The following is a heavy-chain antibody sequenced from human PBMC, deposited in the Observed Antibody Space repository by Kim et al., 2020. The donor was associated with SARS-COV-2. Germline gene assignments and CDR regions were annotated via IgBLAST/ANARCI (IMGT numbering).Heavy chain of an antibody. J-gene: IGHJ6*02. Sequence: SVKVSCKASGGTFSSYAISWVRQAPGQGLEWMGGIIPIFGTANYAQKFQGRVTITADESTSTAYMELSSLRSEDTAVYYCAARGGSCYTETCYYYGMDVWGQGTTVTVSS. D-gene: IGHD2-15*01. CDR3: AARGGSCYTETCYYYGMDV. V-gene: IGHV1-69*13. CDR1: GGTFSSYA. CDR2: IIPIFGTA.